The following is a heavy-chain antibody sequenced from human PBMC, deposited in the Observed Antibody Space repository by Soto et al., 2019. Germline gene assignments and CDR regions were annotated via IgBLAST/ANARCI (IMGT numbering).Heavy chain of an antibody. J-gene: IGHJ3*02. V-gene: IGHV4-30-4*01. CDR1: GGSISSGDYY. CDR2: IYYSGST. D-gene: IGHD2-8*01. CDR3: GRVWGYCSTAVCYTASDI. Sequence: SETLSLTCTVSGGSISSGDYYWSWIRQPPGKGLEWIGYIYYSGSTYYNPSLKSRVTISVDTSKNQFSLKLSSVTAADTAVYYCGRVWGYCSTAVCYTASDIWGPRNMVSVS.